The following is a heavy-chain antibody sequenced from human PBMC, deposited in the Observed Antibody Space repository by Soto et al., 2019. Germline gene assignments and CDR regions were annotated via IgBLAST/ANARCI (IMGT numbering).Heavy chain of an antibody. J-gene: IGHJ4*02. CDR2: IYYSGST. V-gene: IGHV4-4*02. CDR1: SGSISSSNW. D-gene: IGHD6-6*01. CDR3: ARWQLGHFDY. Sequence: ASETLSLTCAVSSGSISSSNWRSWVRQPPGKGLEWIGYIYYSGSTNYNPSLKSRVTISVDTSKNQFSLKLSSVTAADTAVYYCARWQLGHFDYWGQGTLVTVSS.